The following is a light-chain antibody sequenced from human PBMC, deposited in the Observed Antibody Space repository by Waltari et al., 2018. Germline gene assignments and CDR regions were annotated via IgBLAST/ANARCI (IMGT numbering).Light chain of an antibody. J-gene: IGKJ2*01. Sequence: DIVMTQSPDSLAVSLGQRSTLNCNSRQSVLYSSNNKNYLGWYQQKPGQPPRLLIYWASTRESGVPDRFSGSGSGTDFTLTISSLQAEDVAVYYCQQYFTTPTFGQGTKLEIK. CDR2: WAS. CDR1: QSVLYSSNNKNY. V-gene: IGKV4-1*01. CDR3: QQYFTTPT.